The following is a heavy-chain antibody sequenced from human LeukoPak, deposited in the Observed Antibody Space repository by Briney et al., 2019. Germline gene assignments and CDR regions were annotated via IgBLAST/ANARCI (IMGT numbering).Heavy chain of an antibody. V-gene: IGHV3-66*02. CDR2: IYSGGST. Sequence: GGSLRLSCAASGFTVSSNYMSWVRQAPGKGLEWVSVIYSGGSTYYADSVKGRFTFSRDNSKNTLYLQMNSLRAEDTAVYYCARDAIAAPEADYWGQGTLVTVSS. CDR3: ARDAIAAPEADY. D-gene: IGHD6-13*01. CDR1: GFTVSSNY. J-gene: IGHJ4*02.